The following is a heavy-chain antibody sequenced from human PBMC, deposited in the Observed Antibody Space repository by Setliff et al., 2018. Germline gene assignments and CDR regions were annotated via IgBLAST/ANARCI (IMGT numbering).Heavy chain of an antibody. D-gene: IGHD2-2*01. V-gene: IGHV4-39*07. Sequence: SETLSLTCTVFGGSMSSSGYYWAWIRQSPGKGLEWIGTIYDSGSTYYNPSLKSRVTISVDTSKNQFSLDLTSVTAADAAVYYCARGRNVPARLFDTWGRGVRVTVSS. CDR2: IYDSGST. J-gene: IGHJ4*02. CDR3: ARGRNVPARLFDT. CDR1: GGSMSSSGYY.